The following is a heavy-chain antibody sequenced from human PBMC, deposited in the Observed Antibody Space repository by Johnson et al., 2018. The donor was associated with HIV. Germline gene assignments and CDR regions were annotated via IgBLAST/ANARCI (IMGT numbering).Heavy chain of an antibody. J-gene: IGHJ3*02. D-gene: IGHD3-10*01. CDR2: IRYDGSNK. Sequence: QVQLVESGGGVVQPGGSLRLSCAASGFTFSSYGMHWVRQAPGKGLEWVAFIRYDGSNKYYADSVKGRCTISRDNSKNTLYLQMNSLRAEDTAVYYCAKGGLWFGESIDAFDIWGQGTMVTVSS. V-gene: IGHV3-30*02. CDR1: GFTFSSYG. CDR3: AKGGLWFGESIDAFDI.